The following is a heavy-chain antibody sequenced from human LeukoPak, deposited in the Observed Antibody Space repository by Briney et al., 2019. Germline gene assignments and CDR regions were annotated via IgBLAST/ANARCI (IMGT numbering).Heavy chain of an antibody. CDR2: ISGSGGST. D-gene: IGHD6-13*01. CDR1: GFTFNSYA. V-gene: IGHV3-23*01. Sequence: GGCLRLSCAASGFTFNSYAMSWVRQAPGKGLEWVSAISGSGGSTYYADSVKGRFTISRDNSKNTLYLQMNSLRAEDTAVYYCAKGKQLVRGYFDYWGQGTLVTVSS. CDR3: AKGKQLVRGYFDY. J-gene: IGHJ4*02.